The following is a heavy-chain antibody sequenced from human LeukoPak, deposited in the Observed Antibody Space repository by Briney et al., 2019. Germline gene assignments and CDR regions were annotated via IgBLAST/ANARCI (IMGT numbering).Heavy chain of an antibody. CDR2: IYISGKT. CDR1: GGSISLYY. V-gene: IGHV4-4*07. CDR3: ASRAVQLWPLGSRFDP. D-gene: IGHD5-18*01. Sequence: PSETLSLTCTVFGGSISLYYWSWIRQSAAKGLEWIGRIYISGKTTHNSSLKSRVTISVDKSKNQFSLKLSSVTAADTAVYYCASRAVQLWPLGSRFDPWGQGTLVTVSS. J-gene: IGHJ5*02.